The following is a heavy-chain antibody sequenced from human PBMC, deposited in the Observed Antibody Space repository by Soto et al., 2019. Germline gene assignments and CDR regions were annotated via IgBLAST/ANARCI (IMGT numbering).Heavy chain of an antibody. CDR2: IYYSGST. CDR1: GGSISSYY. J-gene: IGHJ4*02. D-gene: IGHD4-17*01. V-gene: IGHV4-59*08. CDR3: ARRYGDYFDF. Sequence: SETLSLTCTVSGGSISSYYWSWIRQPPGKGLEWIGYIYYSGSTNYNPSLKSRVTISVDTSKNQFSLKLSSVTAADTAVYYCARRYGDYFDFWGQGALVTVSS.